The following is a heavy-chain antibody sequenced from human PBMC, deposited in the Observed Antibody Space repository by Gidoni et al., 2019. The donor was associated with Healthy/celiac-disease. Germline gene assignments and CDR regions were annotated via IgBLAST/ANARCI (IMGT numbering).Heavy chain of an antibody. J-gene: IGHJ4*02. CDR2: IDYSGRT. Sequence: QLQLQESGPGLVKPSETLSLTCTVSGGSISSSSYYWGWIRQPPGKGLELIVSIDYSGRTYYNPSLKSRVTISVDTSKNQFSRTLSAVTAADTAVYYCATIPTRGVDYWGQGTLVTVSS. CDR3: ATIPTRGVDY. CDR1: GGSISSSSYY. D-gene: IGHD3-10*01. V-gene: IGHV4-39*01.